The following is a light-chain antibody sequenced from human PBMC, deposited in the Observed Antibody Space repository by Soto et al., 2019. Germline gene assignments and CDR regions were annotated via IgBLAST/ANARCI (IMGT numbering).Light chain of an antibody. CDR2: GAS. CDR1: QSVSSNF. V-gene: IGKV3-20*01. J-gene: IGKJ2*02. Sequence: EIVLTQSPGTLSLSPGXXATXSXRASQSVSSNFLAWYQQKPGQAPKLLISGASTRATGIPDRFSGSGSGTDFTLTISRLEPEDFALYSCQQYGSSPGTFGQGTKLEIK. CDR3: QQYGSSPGT.